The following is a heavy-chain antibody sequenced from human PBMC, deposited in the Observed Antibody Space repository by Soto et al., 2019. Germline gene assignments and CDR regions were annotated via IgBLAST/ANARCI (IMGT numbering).Heavy chain of an antibody. J-gene: IGHJ4*02. CDR3: ARTPLRYSSSGGFDY. CDR1: GFTFSSYG. Sequence: QVQLVESGGGVVQPGRSLRLSCAASGFTFSSYGMHWVRQAPGKGLEWVAVIWYDGSNKYYADSVKGRFTISRDNSKNPLYLQMNSLRAEDTAVYYCARTPLRYSSSGGFDYWGQGTLVTVSS. D-gene: IGHD6-6*01. V-gene: IGHV3-33*01. CDR2: IWYDGSNK.